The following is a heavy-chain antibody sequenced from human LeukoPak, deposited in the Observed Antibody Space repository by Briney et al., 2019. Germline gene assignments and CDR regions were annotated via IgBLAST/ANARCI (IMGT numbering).Heavy chain of an antibody. CDR3: ARDIVAVAGTHFDY. Sequence: GRSLRLSCAASGFTFSSYAMHRVRQAPGKGLEWVAVISYDGSNKYYADSVKGRFTISRDNSKNTLYLQMNSLGAEDTAVYYCARDIVAVAGTHFDYWGQGTLVTVSS. J-gene: IGHJ4*02. V-gene: IGHV3-30-3*01. D-gene: IGHD6-19*01. CDR2: ISYDGSNK. CDR1: GFTFSSYA.